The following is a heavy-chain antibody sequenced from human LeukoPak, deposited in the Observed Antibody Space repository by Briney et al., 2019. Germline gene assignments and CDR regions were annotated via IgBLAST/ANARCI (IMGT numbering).Heavy chain of an antibody. Sequence: PGGSLRLSCAASGFTFSTSWMHWVRRAPGKGLVWLSRINDDGSNIVYADSVKGRFTISRDNAKNTLYLQMNSLRAEDTGVYYCVRDKNAYFGYWGQGTLVTVSS. CDR1: GFTFSTSW. V-gene: IGHV3-74*01. CDR3: VRDKNAYFGY. J-gene: IGHJ4*01. CDR2: INDDGSNI. D-gene: IGHD2/OR15-2a*01.